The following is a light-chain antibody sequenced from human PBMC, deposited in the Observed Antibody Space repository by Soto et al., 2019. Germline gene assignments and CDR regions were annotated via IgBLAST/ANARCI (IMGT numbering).Light chain of an antibody. Sequence: EIVLTQSPSTLSLSPGERSTLSCRASQSVSSSYLAWYQQKPGQAPRLLIYGASSRATGIPDRFSGSGSGTDSTLTISRLEPEDFAVYYCQQYGSSRTFGQGTKVDIK. CDR2: GAS. V-gene: IGKV3-20*01. CDR1: QSVSSSY. J-gene: IGKJ1*01. CDR3: QQYGSSRT.